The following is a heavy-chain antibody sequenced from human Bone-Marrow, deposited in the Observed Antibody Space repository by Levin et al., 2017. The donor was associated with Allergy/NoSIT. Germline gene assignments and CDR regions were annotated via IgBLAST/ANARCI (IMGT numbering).Heavy chain of an antibody. J-gene: IGHJ4*02. CDR2: ISPTGDTK. V-gene: IGHV3-48*01. CDR1: GFTFSSYS. D-gene: IGHD3-10*01. Sequence: GGSLRLSCAASGFTFSSYSLNWVRQAPGKGLEWVSYISPTGDTKIYADSVKGRFTISRDTAKNSLYLEMSSLRVDDTAVYFCARESRFGEPLDYWGQGTLVTVSS. CDR3: ARESRFGEPLDY.